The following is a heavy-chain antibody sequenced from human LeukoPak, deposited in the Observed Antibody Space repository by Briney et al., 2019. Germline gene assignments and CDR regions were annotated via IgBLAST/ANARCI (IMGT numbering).Heavy chain of an antibody. J-gene: IGHJ4*02. Sequence: TGGSLRLSCAASGFTFSSYSMNWVRQAPGKGLEWVSYISSSSSTIYYADSVKGRFTISRDNAKNSLYLQMNSLRAEDTAVYYCARDAGLDYYGSGSPSDYWGQGTLVTVSS. CDR1: GFTFSSYS. V-gene: IGHV3-48*04. CDR3: ARDAGLDYYGSGSPSDY. CDR2: ISSSSSTI. D-gene: IGHD3-10*01.